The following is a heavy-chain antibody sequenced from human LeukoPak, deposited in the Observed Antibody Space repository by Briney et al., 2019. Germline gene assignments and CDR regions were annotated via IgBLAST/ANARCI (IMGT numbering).Heavy chain of an antibody. CDR3: AREFRSGYNSRWFDY. Sequence: PGGSLRLSCTVSGFTVSSNSMSWVRQAPGKGLEWVSFIYSDNTHYSDSVKGRFTISRDNSKNTLYLQMNSLRAEDTAVYYCAREFRSGYNSRWFDYWGQGTLVTVSS. CDR2: IYSDNT. D-gene: IGHD6-19*01. V-gene: IGHV3-53*01. J-gene: IGHJ5*01. CDR1: GFTVSSNS.